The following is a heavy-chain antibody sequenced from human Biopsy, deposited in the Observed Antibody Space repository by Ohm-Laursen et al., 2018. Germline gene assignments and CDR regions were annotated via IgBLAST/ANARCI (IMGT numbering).Heavy chain of an antibody. V-gene: IGHV1-69*06. D-gene: IGHD3-9*01. J-gene: IGHJ1*01. CDR1: GGTFSNYG. CDR3: ATKLTGYFHH. Sequence: SVKVSCKAPGGTFSNYGVNWVRQAPGQGLEWLEGNIPILGTGNYAQKFQDRVTVAADTSTSTATMELRSLRSDDTAVYYCATKLTGYFHHWGQGTLVIISS. CDR2: NIPILGTG.